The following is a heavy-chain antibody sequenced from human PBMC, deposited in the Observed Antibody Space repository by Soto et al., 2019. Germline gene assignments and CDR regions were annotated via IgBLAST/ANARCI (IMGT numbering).Heavy chain of an antibody. CDR2: ISYDGSNK. J-gene: IGHJ6*02. CDR3: AKDYCSSTSCYHYYYGMDV. CDR1: GFTFSSYG. Sequence: PGGSLRLSCAASGFTFSSYGMHWVRQAPGKGLEWVAVISYDGSNKYYADSVKGRFTISRDNSKNTLYLQMNSLRAEDTAVYYCAKDYCSSTSCYHYYYGMDVWGQGNTVTASS. V-gene: IGHV3-30*18. D-gene: IGHD2-2*01.